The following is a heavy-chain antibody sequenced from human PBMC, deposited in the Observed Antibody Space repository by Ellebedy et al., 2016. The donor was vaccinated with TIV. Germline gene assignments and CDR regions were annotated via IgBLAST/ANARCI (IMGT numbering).Heavy chain of an antibody. J-gene: IGHJ4*02. CDR1: GYTFTSYF. D-gene: IGHD3-22*01. Sequence: ASVKVSCKASGYTFTSYFLYWVRQAPGQGLAWMGMINPASGDSNYAQKFQGRVAMTRDTYKNTVDMELSSLRSEDTAVYYCARGDNYYYDSSGYYYNYWGQGTLVTVSS. CDR2: INPASGDS. CDR3: ARGDNYYYDSSGYYYNY. V-gene: IGHV1-46*01.